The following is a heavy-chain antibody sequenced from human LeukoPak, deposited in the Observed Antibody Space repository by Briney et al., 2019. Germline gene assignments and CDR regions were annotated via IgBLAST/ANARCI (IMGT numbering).Heavy chain of an antibody. CDR2: IYYSGGT. D-gene: IGHD1-26*01. V-gene: IGHV4-39*01. J-gene: IGHJ4*02. CDR3: ASSSSGSHNYFDY. CDR1: GGSISSSNYF. Sequence: EPSETLSLTCAVSGGSISSSNYFWGWIRQPPGKGQEWIGSIYYSGGTFYNPSLQTRVTISVDTSKRQFSLKLSSVTAADTAVYHCASSSSGSHNYFDYWGQGTLATVSS.